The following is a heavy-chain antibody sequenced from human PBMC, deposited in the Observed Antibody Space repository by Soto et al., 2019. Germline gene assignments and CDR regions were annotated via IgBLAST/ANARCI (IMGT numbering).Heavy chain of an antibody. CDR3: ARGITGTVSYYYGMDV. D-gene: IGHD1-20*01. J-gene: IGHJ6*02. V-gene: IGHV1-69*12. Sequence: QVQMVQSGAEVKKPGSSVKVSCKASGGTFSSYAISWVRQAPGQGLEWMGGIIPIFATANDAQKFQGRVTITADESTSTAYMELSSLRSEDTAVYYCARGITGTVSYYYGMDVWGQGTTVTVSS. CDR2: IIPIFATA. CDR1: GGTFSSYA.